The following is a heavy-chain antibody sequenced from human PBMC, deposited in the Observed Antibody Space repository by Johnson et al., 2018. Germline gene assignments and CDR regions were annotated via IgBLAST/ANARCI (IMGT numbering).Heavy chain of an antibody. V-gene: IGHV5-51*01. D-gene: IGHD3-22*01. CDR3: AAPSPQDYYDSSGYYGMDV. CDR1: GYSFTSYW. J-gene: IGHJ6*02. CDR2: IYPGDSDT. Sequence: VQLVQSGAEVKKPGESLKISCKGSGYSFTSYWIGWVRQMPGKGLEWMGIIYPGDSDTRYSPSFQSQVTISADKSISTAYLQWSSLKASDSAMYYCAAPSPQDYYDSSGYYGMDVWGQGTTVTVSS.